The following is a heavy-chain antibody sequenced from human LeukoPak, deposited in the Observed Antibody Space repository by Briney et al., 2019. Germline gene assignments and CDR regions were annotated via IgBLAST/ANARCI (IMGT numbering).Heavy chain of an antibody. CDR1: GFTFDDYA. CDR2: ISWNSGSI. Sequence: PGRSLRLSCAASGFTFDDYAMHWVRQAPGKGLEWVSGISWNSGSIGYADSVKGRFTISRDNAKNSLYLQMNSLRAEGTALYYCAKGYVSGSYYYLFDYWGQGTLVTVSS. V-gene: IGHV3-9*01. CDR3: AKGYVSGSYYYLFDY. D-gene: IGHD1-26*01. J-gene: IGHJ4*02.